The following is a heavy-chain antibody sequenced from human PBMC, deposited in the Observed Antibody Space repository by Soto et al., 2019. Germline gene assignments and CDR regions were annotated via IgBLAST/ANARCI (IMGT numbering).Heavy chain of an antibody. CDR3: ARDRGGDFPLDY. Sequence: EVQLVESGGGLVKPGGSLRLSCAGSGFRLGSYSMNWVRQAPGKGLEWVSSISSSTTYIYYADSVKGRFTISRDNAQNSMYLQMNSLRVEDTAVYYCARDRGGDFPLDYWGHGTLVTVSS. CDR1: GFRLGSYS. J-gene: IGHJ4*01. V-gene: IGHV3-21*06. CDR2: ISSSTTYI. D-gene: IGHD3-16*01.